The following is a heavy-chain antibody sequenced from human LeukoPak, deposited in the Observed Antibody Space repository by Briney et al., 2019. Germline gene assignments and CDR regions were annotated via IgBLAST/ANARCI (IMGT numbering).Heavy chain of an antibody. V-gene: IGHV4-38-2*02. D-gene: IGHD6-25*01. CDR2: IFHSGST. CDR1: GYSISSGYY. Sequence: PSETLSLTCTVSGYSISSGYYWGWIRQPPGEGLEWIGSIFHSGSTYYNPSLKSRVTISVDTSKNQFSLKLSSVTAADTAVYYCARRKQRRAALSEIDYWGQGTLVTVSS. CDR3: ARRKQRRAALSEIDY. J-gene: IGHJ4*02.